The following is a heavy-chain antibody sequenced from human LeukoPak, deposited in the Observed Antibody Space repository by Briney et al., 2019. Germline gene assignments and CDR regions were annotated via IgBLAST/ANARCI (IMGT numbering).Heavy chain of an antibody. Sequence: GGSLRLSCAASGFTFSSYAMSWVRQAPGKGLEWVSAISGSGGSTYYADSVKGRFTISRDNSKNTLHLQMNSLRAEDTVVYYCAKTPPSNSRIFDYWGQGTLVTVSS. D-gene: IGHD4-23*01. J-gene: IGHJ4*02. CDR3: AKTPPSNSRIFDY. V-gene: IGHV3-23*01. CDR1: GFTFSSYA. CDR2: ISGSGGST.